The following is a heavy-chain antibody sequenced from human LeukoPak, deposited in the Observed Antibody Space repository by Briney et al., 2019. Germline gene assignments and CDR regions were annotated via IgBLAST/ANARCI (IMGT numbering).Heavy chain of an antibody. Sequence: GESLKISCKGSGYSLTSYWIGWVRQMPGKGLEWMGIIYPGDSDTRYSPSFQGQVTISADKSISTAYLQWSSLKASDTAMYYCARLGDYDFWSGALDYWGQGTLVTVPS. V-gene: IGHV5-51*01. D-gene: IGHD3-3*01. CDR2: IYPGDSDT. J-gene: IGHJ4*02. CDR1: GYSLTSYW. CDR3: ARLGDYDFWSGALDY.